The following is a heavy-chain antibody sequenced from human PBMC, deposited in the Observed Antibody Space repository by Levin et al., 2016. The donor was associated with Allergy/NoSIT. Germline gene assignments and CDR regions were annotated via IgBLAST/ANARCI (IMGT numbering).Heavy chain of an antibody. D-gene: IGHD6-13*01. CDR3: AHSPSSTYYYYYYGMDV. Sequence: WIRQPPGKALEWLALIYWNDDKRYSPSLKSRLTITKDTSKNQVVLTMTNMDPVDTATYYCAHSPSSTYYYYYYGMDVWGQGTTVTVSS. CDR2: IYWNDDK. V-gene: IGHV2-5*01. J-gene: IGHJ6*02.